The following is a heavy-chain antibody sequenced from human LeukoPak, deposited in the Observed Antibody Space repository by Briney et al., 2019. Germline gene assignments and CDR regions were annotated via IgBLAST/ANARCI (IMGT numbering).Heavy chain of an antibody. CDR2: INGGGGNA. CDR3: ARDCSSTSCHERSDAFDI. D-gene: IGHD2-2*01. V-gene: IGHV3-23*01. CDR1: GFTFSSYA. Sequence: GGSLRLSCAASGFTFSSYAMSWVRQAPAKGLEWVSAINGGGGNAYYADSVKGRFTISRDNAKNSLYLQLNSLRAEDTAVYYCARDCSSTSCHERSDAFDIWGQGTMVTVSS. J-gene: IGHJ3*02.